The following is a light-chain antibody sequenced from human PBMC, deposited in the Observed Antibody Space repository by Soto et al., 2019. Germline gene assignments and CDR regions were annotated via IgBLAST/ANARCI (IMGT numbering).Light chain of an antibody. CDR1: SSDVGVYNY. Sequence: SALAQPASGSGSPGQSIAIVCTGTSSDVGVYNYVSWYQQHPGKAPKLMIYEVSNRPSGVSNRFSGSKSGNTASLTISGLQAEDEADYYCSSYTSISTQVFGNGTKVTVL. J-gene: IGLJ1*01. CDR2: EVS. V-gene: IGLV2-14*01. CDR3: SSYTSISTQV.